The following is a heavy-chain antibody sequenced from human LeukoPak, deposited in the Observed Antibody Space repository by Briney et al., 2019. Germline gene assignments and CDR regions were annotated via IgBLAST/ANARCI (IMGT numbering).Heavy chain of an antibody. V-gene: IGHV4-39*01. CDR3: ARPTSKLGSFDY. CDR1: SGSISTSNYY. Sequence: SETLSLTCTVSSGSISTSNYYWGWVRQPPGKALEWIGNIFYSGSTYYSPSLKSRVTISLDTSRNQFSLKLSSVTAADTAVYYCARPTSKLGSFDYWGQGTLVTVSS. CDR2: IFYSGST. D-gene: IGHD2/OR15-2a*01. J-gene: IGHJ4*02.